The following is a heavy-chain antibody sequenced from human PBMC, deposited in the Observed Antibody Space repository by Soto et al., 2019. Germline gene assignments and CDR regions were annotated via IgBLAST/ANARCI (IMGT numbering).Heavy chain of an antibody. CDR1: GGSISSYY. CDR2: IYYSGST. J-gene: IGHJ6*02. D-gene: IGHD3-10*01. CDR3: ARTKFGSGMIHDYYYGMDV. V-gene: IGHV4-59*01. Sequence: SETLSLTCTVSGGSISSYYWSWIRQPPGKGLEWIGYIYYSGSTNYNPSLKSRVTISVDTSKNQFSLKLSSVTAADTAVYYCARTKFGSGMIHDYYYGMDVWGQGTTVTVSS.